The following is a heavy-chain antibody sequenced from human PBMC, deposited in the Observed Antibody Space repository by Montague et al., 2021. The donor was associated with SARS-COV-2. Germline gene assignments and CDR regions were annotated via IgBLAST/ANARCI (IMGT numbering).Heavy chain of an antibody. J-gene: IGHJ1*01. V-gene: IGHV4-30-2*01. CDR2: VYHSGST. CDR3: ARHVLVPWAELYPGVDV. Sequence: TLSLTSALSGDSISSGGYSWDWIRQPPGKGLEWIGCVYHSGSTYYNPSLKSRVTISVDTSKNQFSLNLTSVTAADTAVYYCARHVLVPWAELYPGVDVWGQGTPVTVSS. D-gene: IGHD2-8*02. CDR1: GDSISSGGYS.